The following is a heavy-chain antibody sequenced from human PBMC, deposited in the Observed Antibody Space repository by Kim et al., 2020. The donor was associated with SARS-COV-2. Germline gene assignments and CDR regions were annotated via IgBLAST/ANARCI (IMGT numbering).Heavy chain of an antibody. CDR3: VAARSDFDY. V-gene: IGHV3-74*01. J-gene: IGHJ4*02. Sequence: GGWTTYAVSVKCRLTISRDDAKNMLYLQMNSLRVEDTAVYYCVAARSDFDYWGQGTLVTVSS. CDR2: GGWT. D-gene: IGHD3-3*01.